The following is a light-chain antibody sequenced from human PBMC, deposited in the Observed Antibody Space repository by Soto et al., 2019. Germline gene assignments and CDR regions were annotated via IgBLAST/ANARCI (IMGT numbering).Light chain of an antibody. CDR2: GAS. V-gene: IGKV3-20*01. CDR3: QQYSSPPRT. J-gene: IGKJ1*01. Sequence: EIVLTQSPGSLSLSPGERATLSCRASQSVSSYLAWYQQRPGQAPRLLIYGASNRATGFPDRFSGSGSGTDSRLNISRLEPEDSAVYYCQQYSSPPRTFGQGTKVEIK. CDR1: QSVSSY.